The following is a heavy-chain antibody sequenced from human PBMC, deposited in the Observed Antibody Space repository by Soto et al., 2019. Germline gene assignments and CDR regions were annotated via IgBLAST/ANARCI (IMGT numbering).Heavy chain of an antibody. V-gene: IGHV1-69*01. CDR3: ARPEGNYYDSSGYYSYGMDV. CDR2: IIPIFGTA. Sequence: QVQLVQSGAEVKKPGSSVKVSCKASGGTFSSYAISWVRQAPGQGLEWMGGIIPIFGTANYAQKFQGRVTITADESTSTAYMELSSLRSEDTAVYYCARPEGNYYDSSGYYSYGMDVWGKGTTVTVSS. D-gene: IGHD3-22*01. J-gene: IGHJ6*04. CDR1: GGTFSSYA.